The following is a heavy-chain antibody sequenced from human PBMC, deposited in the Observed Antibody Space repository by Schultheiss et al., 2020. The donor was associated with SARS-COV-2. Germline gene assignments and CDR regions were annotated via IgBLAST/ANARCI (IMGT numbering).Heavy chain of an antibody. CDR2: IFYSGST. CDR1: GGSISSSNW. CDR3: AREEYSGGWGFDY. Sequence: SETLSLTCAVSGGSISSSNWWSWVRQPPGKGLEWIGNIFYSGSTNYNPSLKSRVTISVDTSKNQFSLKLSSVTAADTAVYYCAREEYSGGWGFDYWGQGTLVTVSS. V-gene: IGHV4-4*02. D-gene: IGHD6-19*01. J-gene: IGHJ4*02.